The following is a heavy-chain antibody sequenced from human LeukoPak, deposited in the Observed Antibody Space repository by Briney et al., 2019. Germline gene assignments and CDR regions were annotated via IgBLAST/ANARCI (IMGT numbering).Heavy chain of an antibody. CDR2: INPNSGDT. V-gene: IGHV1-2*02. D-gene: IGHD3-22*01. Sequence: ASVKVSCKASGYTFTRYYIHWVRQAPGQGLEWMGWINPNSGDTNYAQKFQGRVTMTRDTSISTAYMELTRLTSDDTAVYYCARAKPYDNNGYSPELRYWGQGTLVTVS. CDR1: GYTFTRYY. J-gene: IGHJ4*02. CDR3: ARAKPYDNNGYSPELRY.